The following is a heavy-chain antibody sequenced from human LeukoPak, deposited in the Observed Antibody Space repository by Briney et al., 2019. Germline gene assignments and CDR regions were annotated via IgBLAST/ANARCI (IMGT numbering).Heavy chain of an antibody. CDR1: GFTFSSYW. CDR2: IKQDGSEK. D-gene: IGHD3-10*01. J-gene: IGHJ4*02. CDR3: ARDRFGNFGESYFLRVQGPY. Sequence: GGSLRLSCAASGFTFSSYWMSWVRQAPGKGLEWVANIKQDGSEKYYVDSVKGRFTISRDNAKNSLYLQMNSLRAEDTAVYYRARDRFGNFGESYFLRVQGPYWGQGTLVTVSS. V-gene: IGHV3-7*01.